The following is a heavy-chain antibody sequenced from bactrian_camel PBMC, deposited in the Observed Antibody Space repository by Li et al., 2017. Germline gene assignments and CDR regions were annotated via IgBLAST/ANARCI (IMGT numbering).Heavy chain of an antibody. J-gene: IGHJ4*01. CDR2: IKNHGATT. V-gene: IGHV3S1*01. CDR1: GFTLSSVW. CDR3: AAARYGGTPLNARTYNY. Sequence: VQLVESGGGLVQPGGSLRLSCAVSGFTLSSVWMFWVRQAPGKGLEWVSGIKNHGATTDYADSVKGRSFISRDAAKNTIYLQMNSLKPEDSATYYCAAARYGGTPLNARTYNYWGQGTQVTVS. D-gene: IGHD6*01.